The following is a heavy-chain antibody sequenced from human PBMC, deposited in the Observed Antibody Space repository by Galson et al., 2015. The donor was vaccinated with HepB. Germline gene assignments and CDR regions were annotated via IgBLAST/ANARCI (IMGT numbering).Heavy chain of an antibody. CDR3: ARKDATITVAALEY. J-gene: IGHJ4*02. D-gene: IGHD6-13*01. V-gene: IGHV3-33*01. CDR1: GFAFGNYG. Sequence: SLRLSCAASGFAFGNYGMHWVRQAPGKGLEWMALIWKDGSNKHYADSLKGRFRISRDNAKNTLFLEADSLRAEGTAVYYCARKDATITVAALEYWGQGVLVTVSS. CDR2: IWKDGSNK.